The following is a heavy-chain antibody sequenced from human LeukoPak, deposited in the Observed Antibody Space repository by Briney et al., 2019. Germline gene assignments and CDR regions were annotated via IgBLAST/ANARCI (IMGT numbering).Heavy chain of an antibody. Sequence: ASVKVSCKASGYIFTSYGITWLRQAPGQGLEWMGWINTYNGNTNYAQKVQGRVTMTTDTSTRTAYMELRSLRSDDTAIYYCARDLVSGNGYTSSCYYWGQGTQVTVSS. V-gene: IGHV1-18*01. D-gene: IGHD6-13*01. CDR2: INTYNGNT. J-gene: IGHJ4*02. CDR3: ARDLVSGNGYTSSCYY. CDR1: GYIFTSYG.